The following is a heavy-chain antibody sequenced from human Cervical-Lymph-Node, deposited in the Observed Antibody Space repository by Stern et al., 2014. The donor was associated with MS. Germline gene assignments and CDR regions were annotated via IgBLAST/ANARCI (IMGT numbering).Heavy chain of an antibody. J-gene: IGHJ6*02. Sequence: EVQLVESGGGVVRPGGSLRPSCAASGFLFDDYGMSRVRQVPGKGPEGVSAVNFNGGSTDYAASGKGRFTISRDNAKKSLYLRMNSLRVEDTAVYHCARAFCTGGVCYSFPFYGMDVWGQGTTVTVSS. CDR3: ARAFCTGGVCYSFPFYGMDV. CDR1: GFLFDDYG. V-gene: IGHV3-20*01. D-gene: IGHD2-8*02. CDR2: VNFNGGST.